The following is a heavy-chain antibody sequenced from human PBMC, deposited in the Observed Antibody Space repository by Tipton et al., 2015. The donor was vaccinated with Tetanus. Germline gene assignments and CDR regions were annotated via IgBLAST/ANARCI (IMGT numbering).Heavy chain of an antibody. CDR1: SGSISNSDYS. Sequence: TLSLTCTVSSGSISNSDYSWGWIRQPPGRGLEWIGSVDYSGRTNYNPSLKSRVTISVDTSKNQFSLKLSSVTAADTAMYYCAREDTTTIDYWGQGTLVTVSS. CDR3: AREDTTTIDY. CDR2: VDYSGRT. J-gene: IGHJ4*02. V-gene: IGHV4-39*07. D-gene: IGHD5-18*01.